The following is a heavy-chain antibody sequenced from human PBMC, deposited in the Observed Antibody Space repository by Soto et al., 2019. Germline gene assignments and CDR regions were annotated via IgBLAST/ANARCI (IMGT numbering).Heavy chain of an antibody. V-gene: IGHV4-39*01. D-gene: IGHD3-9*01. Sequence: SETLSLTCTVSGGSISSSSYYWGWIRQPPGKGLEWIGSIYYSGSTYYNPSLKSRVTISVDTSKNQFSLKLSSVTAADTAVYYCAGRYYDILTGYYAFDIWGQGTMVTVSS. CDR3: AGRYYDILTGYYAFDI. CDR2: IYYSGST. J-gene: IGHJ3*02. CDR1: GGSISSSSYY.